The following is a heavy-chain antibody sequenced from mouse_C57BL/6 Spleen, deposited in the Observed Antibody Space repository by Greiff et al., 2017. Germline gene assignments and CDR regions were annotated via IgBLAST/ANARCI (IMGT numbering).Heavy chain of an antibody. CDR3: TKRDYSKGYFDY. CDR2: IYPGNSDT. V-gene: IGHV1-5*01. CDR1: GYTFTSYW. J-gene: IGHJ2*01. Sequence: VQLQQSGTVLARPGASVKMSCKTSGYTFTSYWMHWVKQRPGQGLEWIGAIYPGNSDTSYNQKFKGKAKLTAVTSASTAYMELSSLTNEDSAVYYCTKRDYSKGYFDYWGQGTTLTVSS. D-gene: IGHD2-5*01.